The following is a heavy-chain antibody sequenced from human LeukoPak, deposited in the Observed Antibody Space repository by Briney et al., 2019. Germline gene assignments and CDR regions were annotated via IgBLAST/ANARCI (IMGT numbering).Heavy chain of an antibody. CDR1: RDSPSGGIHY. CDR3: ARGGDRRGFDY. Sequence: SQTLSLTPTQPRDSPSGGIHYSSSIRLHPGKGLEWLGYIYDSGTTYYNPSLKSRLTISVDTSKNQFSLKLRALTAADTAVYYYARGGDRRGFDYWGQATLVTVSS. J-gene: IGHJ4*02. CDR2: IYDSGTT. V-gene: IGHV4-31*02. D-gene: IGHD1-14*01.